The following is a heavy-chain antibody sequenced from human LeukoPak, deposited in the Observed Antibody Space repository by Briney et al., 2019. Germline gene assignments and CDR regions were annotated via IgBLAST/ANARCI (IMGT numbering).Heavy chain of an antibody. V-gene: IGHV1-2*02. J-gene: IGHJ3*02. CDR3: ARVPLSLDAFDI. D-gene: IGHD3-10*01. Sequence: ASVKVSCKASGYTFTGYYMHWVRQAPGQGLEWMGWINPNSGGTNYAQKFQGRVTMTRDTSISTACMELSRLRSDDTAVYYCARVPLSLDAFDIWGQGTMVTVSS. CDR2: INPNSGGT. CDR1: GYTFTGYY.